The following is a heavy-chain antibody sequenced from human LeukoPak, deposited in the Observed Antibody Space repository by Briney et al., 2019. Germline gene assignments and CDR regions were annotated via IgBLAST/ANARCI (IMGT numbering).Heavy chain of an antibody. J-gene: IGHJ4*02. V-gene: IGHV3-7*01. CDR3: AREGISAVVVAAADFDY. CDR2: LKQDGSEK. D-gene: IGHD2-15*01. Sequence: ETLSLTCAVYGGSFSGYSWSWVRQAPGKGLEWVANLKQDGSEKYYVDSVKGRFTISRDNAKNSLYLQMNSLRAEDTAVYYCAREGISAVVVAAADFDYWGQGTLVTVSS. CDR1: GGSFSGYS.